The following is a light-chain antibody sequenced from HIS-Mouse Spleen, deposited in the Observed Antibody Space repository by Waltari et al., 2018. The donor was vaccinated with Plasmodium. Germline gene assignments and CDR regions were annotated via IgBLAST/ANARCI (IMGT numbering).Light chain of an antibody. CDR3: YSTDSSGNHRV. J-gene: IGLJ3*02. Sequence: SYELTQPPSVSVSPGQTARITCSRDDLPKKYAYWYQQKSGQAPVLVIYEDSKRPSGIPERFSGSSSGTMATLTISGAQVEDEADYYCYSTDSSGNHRVFGGGTKLTVL. CDR1: DLPKKY. V-gene: IGLV3-10*01. CDR2: EDS.